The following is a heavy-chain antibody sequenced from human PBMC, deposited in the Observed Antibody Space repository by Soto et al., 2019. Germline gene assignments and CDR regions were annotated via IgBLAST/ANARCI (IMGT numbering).Heavy chain of an antibody. CDR2: VYHTGDT. CDR1: GGTVASSRW. Sequence: SETLSLTCGVSGGTVASSRWWSWVRQSPGGGLEWIGNVYHTGDTNFNPSLQSRVTISVDKSNNQFSLRLNSLTAADTAVYFCAREIVTAGGNNYFDPWGPGTLVTVSS. J-gene: IGHJ5*02. D-gene: IGHD2-21*02. CDR3: AREIVTAGGNNYFDP. V-gene: IGHV4-4*02.